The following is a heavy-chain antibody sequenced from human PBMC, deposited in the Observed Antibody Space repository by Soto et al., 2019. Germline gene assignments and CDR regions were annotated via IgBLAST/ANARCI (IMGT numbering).Heavy chain of an antibody. Sequence: ASVKVSCKASGYTFTSYSMHWVRQAPGQRLEWMGIINASNGSTNYAKKLQGRVTMTRDTSTSTVYMELSSLRSEDPAVYYCARNSGGLEYSSSSGLDYYYYMDVWGKGTTVTVSS. D-gene: IGHD6-6*01. CDR2: INASNGST. CDR1: GYTFTSYS. CDR3: ARNSGGLEYSSSSGLDYYYYMDV. J-gene: IGHJ6*03. V-gene: IGHV1-46*03.